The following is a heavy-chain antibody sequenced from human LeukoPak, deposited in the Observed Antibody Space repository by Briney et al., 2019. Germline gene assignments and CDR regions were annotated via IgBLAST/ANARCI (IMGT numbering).Heavy chain of an antibody. D-gene: IGHD3-22*01. CDR3: ARTVVVISGGFDY. CDR2: IYTSGST. J-gene: IGHJ4*02. Sequence: SETLSLTCTVSGGSISSGSYYWSWIRQPAGKGLEWIGRIYTSGSTDYNPSLKSRVTISVDPSKNQFSLKLSSVTAADTAVYYCARTVVVISGGFDYWGQGTLVTVSS. CDR1: GGSISSGSYY. V-gene: IGHV4-61*02.